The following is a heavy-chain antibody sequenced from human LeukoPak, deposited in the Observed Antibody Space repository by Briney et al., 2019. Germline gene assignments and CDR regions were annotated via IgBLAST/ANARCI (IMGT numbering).Heavy chain of an antibody. V-gene: IGHV4-31*03. J-gene: IGHJ4*02. Sequence: SETLSPTCTVSGGSISSGGYYWSWIRQHPGKGLEWIGYIYYSGSTYYNPSLKSRVTISVDTSKNQFSLKLSSVTAADTAVYYCARASSAAGPFDYWGQGTLVTVSS. CDR3: ARASSAAGPFDY. CDR2: IYYSGST. CDR1: GGSISSGGYY. D-gene: IGHD6-13*01.